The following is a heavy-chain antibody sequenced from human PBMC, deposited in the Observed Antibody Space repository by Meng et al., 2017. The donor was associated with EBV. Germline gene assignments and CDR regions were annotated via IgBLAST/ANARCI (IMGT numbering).Heavy chain of an antibody. Sequence: QEQLVQSAAAVKKPVSSVKVSCKTSGGPFRSYAISWVRQAPGQGLEWLGGFLPTLGAPNYAQKFHGRVSITADESTSTHYMDLSSLRSEDTAVYYCASESGRGYTPDYWGQGTLVTVSS. CDR2: FLPTLGAP. V-gene: IGHV1-69*01. CDR1: GGPFRSYA. CDR3: ASESGRGYTPDY. D-gene: IGHD3-10*01. J-gene: IGHJ4*02.